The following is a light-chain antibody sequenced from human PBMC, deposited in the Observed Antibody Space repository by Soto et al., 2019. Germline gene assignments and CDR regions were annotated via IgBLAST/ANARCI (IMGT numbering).Light chain of an antibody. J-gene: IGLJ1*01. CDR1: SSNIGAGYD. CDR2: GNS. V-gene: IGLV1-40*01. Sequence: QSVLTQPPSVSGAPGQRVTISCTGSSSNIGAGYDVHWYQQLPGTAPKLLIYGNSNRPSGVPDRFSGSKSGTSASLAITGLQAEDEADYYCQSYDSSLSEVFGTGNKVTFL. CDR3: QSYDSSLSEV.